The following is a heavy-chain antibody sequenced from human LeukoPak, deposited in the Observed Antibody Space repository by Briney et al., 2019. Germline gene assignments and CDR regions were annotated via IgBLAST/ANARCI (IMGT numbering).Heavy chain of an antibody. CDR3: ARGGHIASFDY. J-gene: IGHJ4*02. V-gene: IGHV1-69*04. CDR2: IIPILGIA. D-gene: IGHD6-13*01. CDR1: GGTLSSYA. Sequence: ASVKVSCKASGGTLSSYAISWVRQAPGQGLEWMGRIIPILGIANYAQKFQGRVTITADKSTSTAYMELSSLRSEDTAVYYCARGGHIASFDYWGQGTLVTVSS.